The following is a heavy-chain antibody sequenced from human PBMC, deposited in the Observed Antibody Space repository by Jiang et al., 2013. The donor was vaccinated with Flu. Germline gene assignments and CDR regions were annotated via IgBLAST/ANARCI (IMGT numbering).Heavy chain of an antibody. J-gene: IGHJ4*02. CDR1: GFTFDDYA. V-gene: IGHV3-9*01. CDR3: AKAALGYSSSFPPVYYFDY. CDR2: ISWNSGSI. D-gene: IGHD6-6*01. Sequence: EVQLLESGGGLVQPGRSLRLSCAASGFTFDDYAMHWVRQAPGKGLEWVSGISWNSGSIGYADSVKGRFTISRDNAKNSLYLQMNSLRAEDTALYYCAKAALGYSSSFPPVYYFDYWGQGTLVTVS.